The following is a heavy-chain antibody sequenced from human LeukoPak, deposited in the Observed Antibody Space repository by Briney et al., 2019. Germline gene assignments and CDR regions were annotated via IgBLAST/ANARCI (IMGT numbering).Heavy chain of an antibody. CDR1: GYSISSGYY. CDR3: ARADYYGSRSYHGMDV. V-gene: IGHV4-38-2*01. CDR2: IYHSGST. J-gene: IGHJ6*04. Sequence: PSETLSLNCAVSGYSISSGYYWGWIRQPPGKGLEWIGSIYHSGSTYYNPSLKSRVTISVDTSKNQFSLKLSSVTAADTAAYYCARADYYGSRSYHGMDVWGKGTTVTVSS. D-gene: IGHD3-10*01.